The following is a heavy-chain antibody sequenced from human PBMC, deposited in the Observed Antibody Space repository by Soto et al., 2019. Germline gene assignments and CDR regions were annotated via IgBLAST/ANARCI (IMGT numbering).Heavy chain of an antibody. CDR3: ARDPGNYFDY. V-gene: IGHV4-59*01. CDR1: GGSISSYY. J-gene: IGHJ4*02. Sequence: SETLSLTCTVSGGSISSYYWSWIRQPPGKGLEWIGYIYYSGSTNYNPSLKSRVTISVDTSKNQFSLKLSSVTAADTAGYYCARDPGNYFDYWGQGTLVTVSS. CDR2: IYYSGST.